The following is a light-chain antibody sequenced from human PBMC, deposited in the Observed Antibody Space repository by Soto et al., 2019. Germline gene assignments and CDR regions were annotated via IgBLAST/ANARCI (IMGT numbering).Light chain of an antibody. V-gene: IGLV6-57*03. Sequence: NFLLTQPHSVSESPGKTVTISCTRSSGSIASNYVQWYQQRPGSAPTTVIYEDNQRPSGFPDRFSGSIDSSSNSASLTISALKTEDEADYYCQSYDSSNRWVVGGGTKVTVL. CDR3: QSYDSSNRWV. CDR1: SGSIASNY. J-gene: IGLJ3*02. CDR2: EDN.